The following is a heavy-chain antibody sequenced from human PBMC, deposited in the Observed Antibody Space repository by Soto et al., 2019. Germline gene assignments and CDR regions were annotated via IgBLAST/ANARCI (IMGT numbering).Heavy chain of an antibody. CDR1: GATFSSYA. CDR2: IVPTVDTS. J-gene: IGHJ4*02. Sequence: QVQLVQSGAEVRQPASSVKVSCKTSGATFSSYAITWVRQAPGQGLEWMGGIVPTVDTSTYAQKFQGRVTITADKFSNTVYMELSSLRSDDTAVYYCVRSVAIPSYPDNWGQGTLVTVSS. V-gene: IGHV1-69*14. CDR3: VRSVAIPSYPDN. D-gene: IGHD1-26*01.